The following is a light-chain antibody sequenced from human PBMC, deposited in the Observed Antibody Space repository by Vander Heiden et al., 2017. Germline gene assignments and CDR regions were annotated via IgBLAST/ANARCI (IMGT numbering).Light chain of an antibody. CDR2: AAS. Sequence: IQMTHPPSSLYASVGDRVTITCRASQSISSYLNWFQHKPGKAPKLLIYAASSLESGVPSRFSGSGSGTDFTLTISSLQPEDFATYYCQQSYTTVTFGPGTKVDIK. V-gene: IGKV1-39*01. CDR3: QQSYTTVT. CDR1: QSISSY. J-gene: IGKJ3*01.